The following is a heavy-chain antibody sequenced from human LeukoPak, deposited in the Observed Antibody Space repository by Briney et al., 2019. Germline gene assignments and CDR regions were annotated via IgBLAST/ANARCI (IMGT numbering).Heavy chain of an antibody. J-gene: IGHJ4*02. CDR3: AKVGSGWYYFDY. Sequence: GGSLRLSCAASGFTFSSYAMSWVRQAPGKGLEWVSAVSGSGVSTYYADSVKGGFTISRDNSKNTLYLQMYSLRAEDTAVYYCAKVGSGWYYFDYWGQGTLATVSS. D-gene: IGHD6-19*01. CDR1: GFTFSSYA. CDR2: VSGSGVST. V-gene: IGHV3-23*01.